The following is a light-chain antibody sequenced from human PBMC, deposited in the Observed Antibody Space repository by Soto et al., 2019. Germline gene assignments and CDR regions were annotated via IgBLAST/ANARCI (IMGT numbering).Light chain of an antibody. J-gene: IGLJ2*01. CDR3: AAWDDSLSGVV. CDR2: SDN. CDR1: SSNIGRNY. V-gene: IGLV1-47*02. Sequence: QAVVTQPPSASGTPGQRVTISCSGSSSNIGRNYVYWYQQLPETAPKLLIYSDNQRPSGVPDRFTGSKSGTSASLAISGLRSEEEADYYCAAWDDSLSGVVFGGGTQLTVL.